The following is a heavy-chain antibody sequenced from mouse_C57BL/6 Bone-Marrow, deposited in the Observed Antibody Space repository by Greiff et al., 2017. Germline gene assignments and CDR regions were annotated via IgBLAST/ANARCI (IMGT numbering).Heavy chain of an antibody. CDR3: ARNSGYDGWYFDV. CDR1: GFSLTSYA. V-gene: IGHV2-9-1*01. J-gene: IGHJ1*03. CDR2: IWTGGGT. D-gene: IGHD2-2*01. Sequence: VRGVESGPGLVAPSQSLSITCTVSGFSLTSYAISWVRPPPGKGLEWLGVIWTGGGTKYNSALKSRLSISKDNSKSQVFLKMNSLQTDDTARYYCARNSGYDGWYFDVWGTGTTVTVSS.